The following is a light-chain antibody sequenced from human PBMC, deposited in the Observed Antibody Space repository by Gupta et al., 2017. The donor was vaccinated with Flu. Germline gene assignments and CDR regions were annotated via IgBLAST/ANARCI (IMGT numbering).Light chain of an antibody. CDR3: MHSTRWPWT. Sequence: DAVMTQSPLSLPVTLGQPASISCRSSESLVYSDGDSYVSWFHQRPGQSPRRLIYKASNRDSGVPDRISGSESGTDFTLTISRLEAEDVGVYYCMHSTRWPWTFGQGTKVEI. J-gene: IGKJ1*01. V-gene: IGKV2-30*01. CDR2: KAS. CDR1: ESLVYSDGDSY.